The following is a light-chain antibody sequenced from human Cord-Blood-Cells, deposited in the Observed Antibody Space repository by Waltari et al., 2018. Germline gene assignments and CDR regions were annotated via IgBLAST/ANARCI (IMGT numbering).Light chain of an antibody. J-gene: IGLJ2*01. CDR2: DTS. CDR1: TGAVTRGNS. CDR3: LLSYSGARLVV. V-gene: IGLV7-46*01. Sequence: QAVVTQEPSLTVSPGGTVYLTCGSSTGAVTRGNSPYWFQQEPGQAPRTLIYDTSNKHSWTPARFSGSLLGGKAALTLSGAQPEDEAEYYCLLSYSGARLVVFGGGTKLTVL.